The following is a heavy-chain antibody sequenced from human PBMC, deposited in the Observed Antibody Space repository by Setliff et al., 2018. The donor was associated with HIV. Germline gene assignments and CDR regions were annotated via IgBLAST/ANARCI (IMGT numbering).Heavy chain of an antibody. V-gene: IGHV4-59*12. CDR3: ARETVVTPAGHYYYMDV. CDR1: GGSISSYY. J-gene: IGHJ6*03. Sequence: PSETLSLTCTVSGGSISSYYRSWIRQPPGKGLEWIGYIYYSGSTNYNPSLKSRVTISVDTSKNQFSLKLSSVTAADTAVYYCARETVVTPAGHYYYMDVWGKGTTVTVSS. CDR2: IYYSGST. D-gene: IGHD2-21*02.